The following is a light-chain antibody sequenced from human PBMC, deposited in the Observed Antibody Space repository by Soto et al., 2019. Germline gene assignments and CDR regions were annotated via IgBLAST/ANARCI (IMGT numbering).Light chain of an antibody. Sequence: QSVLTQSPSTSGTPGQRVTISCSGNTANIGKNYVYWYQQFPGTAPKLLIYSDNQRPSWVPDRFSVSKSDTSASLAISGLRSEDEAVYYCAAWDDRMSGRVFGGGNMLTFL. V-gene: IGLV1-47*02. CDR3: AAWDDRMSGRV. CDR2: SDN. CDR1: TANIGKNY. J-gene: IGLJ3*02.